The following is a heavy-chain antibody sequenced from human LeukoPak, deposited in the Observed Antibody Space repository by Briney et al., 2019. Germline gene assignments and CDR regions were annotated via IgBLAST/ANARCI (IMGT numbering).Heavy chain of an antibody. D-gene: IGHD2-2*01. CDR1: GYTFTSYG. V-gene: IGHV1-18*01. CDR3: ARDGCSSTSCYSFIEPYDY. Sequence: GASVKVSCKASGYTFTSYGISWVRQAPGQGLEWMGWISAYNGNTNYAQKLQGRVTMTTDTSTSTAYMELRSLRSDDTAMYYCARDGCSSTSCYSFIEPYDYWGQGTLVTVSS. CDR2: ISAYNGNT. J-gene: IGHJ4*02.